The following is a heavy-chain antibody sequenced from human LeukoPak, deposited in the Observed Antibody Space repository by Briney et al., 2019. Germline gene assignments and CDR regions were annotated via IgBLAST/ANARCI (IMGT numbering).Heavy chain of an antibody. CDR3: ASGVPAATNGMDV. V-gene: IGHV4-38-2*02. D-gene: IGHD2-2*01. CDR2: IYHSGST. J-gene: IGHJ6*02. Sequence: SETLSLTCTVSGYSISSGYYWGWIRQPPGKGLEWIGEIYHSGSTNYNPSLKSRVTISVDKSKNQFSLKLSSVTAADTAVYYCASGVPAATNGMDVWGQGTTVTVSS. CDR1: GYSISSGYY.